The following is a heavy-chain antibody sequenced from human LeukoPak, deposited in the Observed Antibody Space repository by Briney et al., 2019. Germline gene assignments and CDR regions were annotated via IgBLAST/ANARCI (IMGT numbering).Heavy chain of an antibody. CDR1: GGSISSTSFY. D-gene: IGHD6-13*01. J-gene: IGHJ4*02. V-gene: IGHV4-39*07. CDR2: IYYSGST. CDR3: AREGIAAAGTDY. Sequence: PSETLSLTCTVSGGSISSTSFYWGWIRQPPGKGLEWIATIYYSGSTYYNPSLKSRVTISVDTSKNQVSLKLTSVTAADTAVYYCAREGIAAAGTDYWGQGTLVTVSS.